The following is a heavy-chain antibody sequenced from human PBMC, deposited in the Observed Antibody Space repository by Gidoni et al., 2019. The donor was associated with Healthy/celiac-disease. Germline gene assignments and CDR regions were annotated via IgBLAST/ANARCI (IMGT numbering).Heavy chain of an antibody. CDR3: ARGGDLAAAGTRGRVAFDY. CDR2: INHSGST. V-gene: IGHV4-34*01. J-gene: IGHJ4*02. CDR1: GGSVSGDY. Sequence: QVQLQQWGEGLLKPAETLSLTCAVDGGSVSGDYWSWIRQPPGKGLEWIGEINHSGSTNYNPSLKSRVTISVDPSKNQFSLMLSSVTAAATAVYYCARGGDLAAAGTRGRVAFDYWGQGTLVTVSS. D-gene: IGHD6-13*01.